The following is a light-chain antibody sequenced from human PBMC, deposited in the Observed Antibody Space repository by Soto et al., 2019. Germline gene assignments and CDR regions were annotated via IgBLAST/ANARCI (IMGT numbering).Light chain of an antibody. V-gene: IGKV3-20*01. CDR3: QQYGSSPVT. Sequence: EIVMTQSPATLSLFPGERATLSCLASQSVSSSYLAWYQQKPGQAPRLLIYGASSRATGIPDRFSGSGSGTDFTLTISRLEPEDFAVYYCQQYGSSPVTFGQGTKVDIK. CDR2: GAS. J-gene: IGKJ1*01. CDR1: QSVSSSY.